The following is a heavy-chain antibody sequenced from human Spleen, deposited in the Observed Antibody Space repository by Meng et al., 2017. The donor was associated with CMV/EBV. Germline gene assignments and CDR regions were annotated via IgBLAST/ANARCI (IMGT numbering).Heavy chain of an antibody. CDR1: GYTFISYG. Sequence: ASVKVSCKTSGYTFISYGISWVRQAPGQGLEWMGWISAYNGDTNYAQKFRGRVTMTTDTSTSTAYMDLRSLRSDDTAVYYCARYRGYGSGIHYYFDYWGQGTLVTVSS. CDR2: ISAYNGDT. D-gene: IGHD3-10*01. V-gene: IGHV1-18*01. J-gene: IGHJ4*02. CDR3: ARYRGYGSGIHYYFDY.